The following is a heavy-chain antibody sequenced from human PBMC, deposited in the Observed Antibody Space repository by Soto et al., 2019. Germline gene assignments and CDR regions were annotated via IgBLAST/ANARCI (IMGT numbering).Heavy chain of an antibody. D-gene: IGHD2-21*01. CDR3: VRDMQLWRLDS. J-gene: IGHJ4*02. CDR1: GLTFRSYW. CDR2: INTDGSVA. Sequence: EVQLVESGGGLVQPGESLRLSCAASGLTFRSYWMHWVRQAPGKGLVWVSRINTDGSVAMYVDSVKGRFTISRHNAKNPLHLHINSLRAEDTAVYYCVRDMQLWRLDSWGRGTLVTVSS. V-gene: IGHV3-74*03.